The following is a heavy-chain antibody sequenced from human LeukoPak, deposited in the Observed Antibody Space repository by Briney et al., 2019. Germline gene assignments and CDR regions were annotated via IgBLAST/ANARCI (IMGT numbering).Heavy chain of an antibody. CDR2: INQAGTET. Sequence: GGSLRLSCAVSGFTFSNYYMSWVRQAPGRGLEWVANINQAGTETFYVDSVKGRFTVSRDNARNSLYLQMSSLRAEDTAVYYCTQLLLRGPTAWGQGTLVTVSS. CDR3: TQLLLRGPTA. J-gene: IGHJ4*02. CDR1: GFTFSNYY. V-gene: IGHV3-7*01. D-gene: IGHD2-15*01.